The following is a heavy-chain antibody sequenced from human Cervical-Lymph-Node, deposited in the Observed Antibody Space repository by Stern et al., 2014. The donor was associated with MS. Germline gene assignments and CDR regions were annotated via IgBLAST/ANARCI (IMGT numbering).Heavy chain of an antibody. V-gene: IGHV4-59*03. Sequence: QVQLQESGPGLVKPSETLSLTCTFSGGSMSTYWWSWIRQTPGKGLEYIGYIYHSGDTDYNHSLKSRVTMSLDTSKNQFSLKLTSVSAADTAMYYCATILYTNSAIDYWGQGTLVTVSS. CDR1: GGSMSTYW. D-gene: IGHD3-16*01. J-gene: IGHJ4*02. CDR2: IYHSGDT. CDR3: ATILYTNSAIDY.